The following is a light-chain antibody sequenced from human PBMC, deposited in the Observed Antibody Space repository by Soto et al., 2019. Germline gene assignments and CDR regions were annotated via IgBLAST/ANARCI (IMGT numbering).Light chain of an antibody. CDR2: AAS. Sequence: DIQMTQSPSSLSASVGDRVTITCRASQDISNYLAWYQQKPGEVPKLLIYAASTLQKGVQSRFSGGGSGTLFTLTISSLQPDDVATYYCQMYNSAPKTFGRGTRLEIK. CDR1: QDISNY. J-gene: IGKJ2*01. CDR3: QMYNSAPKT. V-gene: IGKV1-27*01.